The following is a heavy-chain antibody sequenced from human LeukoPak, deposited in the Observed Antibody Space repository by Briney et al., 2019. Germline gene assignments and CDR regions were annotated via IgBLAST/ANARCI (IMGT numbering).Heavy chain of an antibody. D-gene: IGHD3-22*01. V-gene: IGHV3-15*01. CDR1: GFTFSNAW. CDR2: IFSKSDGGTT. CDR3: TTGRDYQDSSDFDD. J-gene: IGHJ4*02. Sequence: PGGSLRLSCAASGFTFSNAWMNWVRQAPGKGLEWVGRIFSKSDGGTTEYSVPVKGRFTISRDDSKNALYLQMDSLKTEDTALYYCTTGRDYQDSSDFDDWGQGTLVTVAS.